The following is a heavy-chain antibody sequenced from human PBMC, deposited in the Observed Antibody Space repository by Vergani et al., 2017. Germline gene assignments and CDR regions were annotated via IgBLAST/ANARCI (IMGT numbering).Heavy chain of an antibody. CDR3: ARQRPGIGLSPGDFDA. CDR1: ADSISSGRYY. J-gene: IGHJ4*02. V-gene: IGHV4-39*01. Sequence: QLQLQQSGPGLVKPSETLFLTCTVSADSISSGRYYWGWIRPPPGKSLEWIGSIYYRGPTYHNPSLKSRVAISVDTSKNRFSLKVTSVTGPDTAVYFCARQRPGIGLSPGDFDAWGQGILVTVSS. CDR2: IYYRGPT. D-gene: IGHD6-19*01.